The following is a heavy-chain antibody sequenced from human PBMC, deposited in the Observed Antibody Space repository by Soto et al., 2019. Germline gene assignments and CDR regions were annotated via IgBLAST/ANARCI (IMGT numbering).Heavy chain of an antibody. V-gene: IGHV4-4*02. D-gene: IGHD2-8*01. CDR2: IFHDGTA. Sequence: PSETLSLTCAASGVSISSGNWWTWVRQTPQRGLEYIGEIFHDGTANYYPSFERRVAISVDTSKNQFSLKLTSVTAADTAIYFCARLVYDTRLNYMYFDFWGQGALVPVSP. CDR3: ARLVYDTRLNYMYFDF. CDR1: GVSISSGNW. J-gene: IGHJ4*02.